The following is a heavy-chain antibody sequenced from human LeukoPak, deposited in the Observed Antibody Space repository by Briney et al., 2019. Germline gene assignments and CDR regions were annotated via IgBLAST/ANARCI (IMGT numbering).Heavy chain of an antibody. D-gene: IGHD2-2*03. CDR1: GFTFSSYN. V-gene: IGHV3-49*04. Sequence: GGSLRLSCAASGFTFSSYNMNWVRQAPGKGLEWVGFIRSKAYGGTTEYAASVKGRFTISRDDSKSIAYLQMNSLKTEDTAVYYCTRGGLDIDYWGQGTLVTVSS. CDR2: IRSKAYGGTT. J-gene: IGHJ4*02. CDR3: TRGGLDIDY.